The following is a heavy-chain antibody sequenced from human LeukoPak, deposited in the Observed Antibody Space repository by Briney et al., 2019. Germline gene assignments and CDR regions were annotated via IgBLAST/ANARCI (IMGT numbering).Heavy chain of an antibody. Sequence: GASVKVSCKASGYTFTSYYMHWVRQAPGQGLEWMGIINPSGGSTSYAQKFQGRVTITADKSTSTAYMELSSLRSEDTAVYYCARDLPVTDDLKTEFDYWGQGTLVTVSS. CDR1: GYTFTSYY. CDR3: ARDLPVTDDLKTEFDY. J-gene: IGHJ4*02. CDR2: INPSGGST. D-gene: IGHD4-17*01. V-gene: IGHV1-46*01.